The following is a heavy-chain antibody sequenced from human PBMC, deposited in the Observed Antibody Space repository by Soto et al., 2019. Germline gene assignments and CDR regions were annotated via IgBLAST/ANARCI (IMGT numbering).Heavy chain of an antibody. CDR1: GGSFSGYY. CDR2: INHSGST. CDR3: AREEYYDILTGYYVYYYGMDV. J-gene: IGHJ6*02. V-gene: IGHV4-34*01. D-gene: IGHD3-9*01. Sequence: SETLSLTCAVYGGSFSGYYWSWIRPPPGKGLEWIGEINHSGSTNYNPSLKSRVTISVDTSKNQFSLKLSSVTAADTAVYDCAREEYYDILTGYYVYYYGMDVWGQGTTVTVSS.